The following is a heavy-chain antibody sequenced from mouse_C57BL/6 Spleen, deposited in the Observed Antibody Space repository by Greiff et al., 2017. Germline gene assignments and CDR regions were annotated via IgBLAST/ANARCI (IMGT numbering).Heavy chain of an antibody. J-gene: IGHJ1*03. CDR3: ATGRGSYPSYFDV. V-gene: IGHV1-64*01. D-gene: IGHD2-12*01. CDR1: GYTFTSYW. CDR2: IHPNSGST. Sequence: QVQLQQPGAELVKPGASVKLSCKASGYTFTSYWMHWVKQRPGQGLEWIGMIHPNSGSTNYNEKFKGKATLTADKSSSTAYMQLSSLTSEDSAVAHCATGRGSYPSYFDVWGTGTTVTVSS.